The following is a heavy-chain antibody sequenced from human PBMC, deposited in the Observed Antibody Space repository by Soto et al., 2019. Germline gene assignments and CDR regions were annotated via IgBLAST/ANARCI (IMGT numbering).Heavy chain of an antibody. CDR2: INHSGST. CDR3: ASQTTKDIVVVPAASYYYYYGMDV. Sequence: SETLSLIRDVYGGSFSGYYWSWIRQPTGKGLEWIGEINHSGSTNYNPSVKSRVTISVDTSKNQFSLKLSSVTAADTAVYYCASQTTKDIVVVPAASYYYYYGMDVWGQGTTVTVS. CDR1: GGSFSGYY. J-gene: IGHJ6*02. D-gene: IGHD2-2*01. V-gene: IGHV4-34*01.